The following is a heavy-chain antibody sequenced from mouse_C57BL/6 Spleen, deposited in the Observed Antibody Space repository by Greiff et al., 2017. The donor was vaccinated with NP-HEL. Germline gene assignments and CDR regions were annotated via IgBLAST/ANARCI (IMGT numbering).Heavy chain of an antibody. Sequence: VQLQQSGAELVKPGASVKMSCKASGYTFTSYWITWVKQRPGQGLEWIGDIYPGSGSTNYNEKFKSKATLTVDTSSSTAYMQLSSLTSEDSAVYYCAREKGIYYYGSGYFDVWGTGTTVTVSS. D-gene: IGHD1-1*01. CDR1: GYTFTSYW. J-gene: IGHJ1*03. V-gene: IGHV1-55*01. CDR2: IYPGSGST. CDR3: AREKGIYYYGSGYFDV.